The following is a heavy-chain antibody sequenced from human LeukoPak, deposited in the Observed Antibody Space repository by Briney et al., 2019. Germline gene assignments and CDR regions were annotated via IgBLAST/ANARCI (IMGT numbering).Heavy chain of an antibody. Sequence: PGGSLRLSCAASGFTFSSYNMNWVRQAPGKGLEWVSVIYGGTGTCYADSVKGRFTISRDNSKNTVYLQLNSLRVEDTALYYCARDASSGNDFDYWGQGTLVTVSS. CDR2: IYGGTGT. V-gene: IGHV3-53*01. CDR1: GFTFSSYN. D-gene: IGHD1-26*01. CDR3: ARDASSGNDFDY. J-gene: IGHJ4*02.